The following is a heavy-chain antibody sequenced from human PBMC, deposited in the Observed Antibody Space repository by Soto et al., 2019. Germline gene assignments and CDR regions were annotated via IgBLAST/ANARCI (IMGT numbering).Heavy chain of an antibody. D-gene: IGHD6-13*01. J-gene: IGHJ4*02. CDR3: ARRDSSSWYAFDY. V-gene: IGHV4-34*01. CDR1: GGSFSGYY. Sequence: QVQLQQWGAGLLKPSETLSLTCAVYGGSFSGYYWSWIRQPPGKGLEWIGEINHSGSTNYNPSLQSRVTISVDTSKNQFSLTLSSVTAADTAVYYCARRDSSSWYAFDYWGQGTLVTVSS. CDR2: INHSGST.